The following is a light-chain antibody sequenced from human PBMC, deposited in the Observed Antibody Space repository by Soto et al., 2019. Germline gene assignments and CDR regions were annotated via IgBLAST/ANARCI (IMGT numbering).Light chain of an antibody. Sequence: DIQLTQSPSFLSTSVVDRATITCLASQDIRNYLAWYQQKPGKAPKVLIYAASTLLSGVPSRFSGSGSGTEFSLTISSLQPEDFATYYCQQLDSYPRTFGQGTKVDIK. CDR1: QDIRNY. J-gene: IGKJ1*01. V-gene: IGKV1-9*01. CDR3: QQLDSYPRT. CDR2: AAS.